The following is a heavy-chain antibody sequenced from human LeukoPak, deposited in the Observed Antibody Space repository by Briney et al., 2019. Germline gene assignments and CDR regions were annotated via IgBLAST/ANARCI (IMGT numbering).Heavy chain of an antibody. Sequence: PGGSLRLSCAASGFTFSSYAMSWVRQAPGKGLEWVSAISGSGGSTYYADSVKGRFTISRDNSKNTLYLQMNSLRAEDTAVYYCAKDQHGVRGVTCFDYWGQGTLVTVSS. CDR3: AKDQHGVRGVTCFDY. J-gene: IGHJ4*02. D-gene: IGHD3-10*01. CDR1: GFTFSSYA. CDR2: ISGSGGST. V-gene: IGHV3-23*01.